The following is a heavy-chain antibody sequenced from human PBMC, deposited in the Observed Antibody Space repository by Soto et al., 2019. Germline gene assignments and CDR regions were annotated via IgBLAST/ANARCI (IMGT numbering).Heavy chain of an antibody. CDR3: ARRHDILTGYYIHYYMDV. Sequence: SETLSLTCTVSGGSISSYYWSWIRQPPGKGLEWIGYIYYSGSTNYNPSLKSRVTISVDTSKNQFSLKLSSVTAADTAVYYCARRHDILTGYYIHYYMDVWGKGTTVTVSS. V-gene: IGHV4-59*08. D-gene: IGHD3-9*01. J-gene: IGHJ6*03. CDR1: GGSISSYY. CDR2: IYYSGST.